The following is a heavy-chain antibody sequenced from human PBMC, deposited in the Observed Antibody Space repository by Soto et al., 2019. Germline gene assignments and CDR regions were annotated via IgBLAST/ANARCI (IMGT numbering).Heavy chain of an antibody. Sequence: EVQLVESGGGLVKPGGSLRLSCAASGFTFSNAWMSWVRQAPGKGLEWVGRVTSKTDGGTTDYAAPVKGRFTISRDDSKNTLYLQMVSLKTEDTAVYFCTTDPLHDYGDYVLGYWGQGTLVTVSS. CDR1: GFTFSNAW. J-gene: IGHJ4*02. D-gene: IGHD4-17*01. V-gene: IGHV3-15*01. CDR2: VTSKTDGGTT. CDR3: TTDPLHDYGDYVLGY.